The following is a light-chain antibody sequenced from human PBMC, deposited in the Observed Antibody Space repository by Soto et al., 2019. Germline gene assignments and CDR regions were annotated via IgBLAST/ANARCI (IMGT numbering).Light chain of an antibody. Sequence: DIQMTQSPSTLTASVGDRVTITCRASQSISSWLAWYQQKPGKAPKLLIYDASSLESGVPSRFSGSGSGFEFILTISSLQPDDFATYYCQQYNSYWTFGQGTKVDIK. J-gene: IGKJ1*01. V-gene: IGKV1-5*01. CDR3: QQYNSYWT. CDR2: DAS. CDR1: QSISSW.